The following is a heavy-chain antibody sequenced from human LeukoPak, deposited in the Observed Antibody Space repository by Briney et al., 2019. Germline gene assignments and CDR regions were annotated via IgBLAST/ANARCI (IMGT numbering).Heavy chain of an antibody. D-gene: IGHD3-10*01. V-gene: IGHV3-64*01. CDR3: ARGSWRLVRGAASFEY. J-gene: IGHJ4*02. CDR2: ISSNGGST. Sequence: PGGSLRLSCAASGFTFSSYAMHWVRQAPGKGLEYVSAISSNGGSTYYANSVKGRFTISRDNSKNTLYLQMGSLRAEDMAVYYCARGSWRLVRGAASFEYWGQGTLVTVSS. CDR1: GFTFSSYA.